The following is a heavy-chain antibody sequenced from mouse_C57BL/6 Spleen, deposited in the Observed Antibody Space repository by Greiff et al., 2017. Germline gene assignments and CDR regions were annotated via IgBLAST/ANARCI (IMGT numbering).Heavy chain of an antibody. CDR1: GYSFTDYN. Sequence: EVQLQQSGPELVKPGASVKISCKASGYSFTDYNMNWVKQSNGKSLEWIGVINPNYGTTSYNQKFKGKATLTVDQSSSTAYMQLNSLTSEDSAVXYCASYYGSSLAWFAYWGQGTLVTVSA. V-gene: IGHV1-39*01. CDR3: ASYYGSSLAWFAY. D-gene: IGHD1-1*01. CDR2: INPNYGTT. J-gene: IGHJ3*01.